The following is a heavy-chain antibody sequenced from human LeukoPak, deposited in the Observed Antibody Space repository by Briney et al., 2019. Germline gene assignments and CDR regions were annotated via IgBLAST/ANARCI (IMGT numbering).Heavy chain of an antibody. V-gene: IGHV3-23*01. CDR2: ISDGGGST. CDR1: GFTFRNYG. D-gene: IGHD6-6*01. Sequence: GGSLRLSCAASGFTFRNYGMSWVRQAPGKGLEWVSAISDGGGSTYYADSVKGRFTISRDNSKNTLYLDMKSLRAEDTAVYYCAKRVEYSSSSGGYFDYWGQGTLVTVSS. J-gene: IGHJ4*02. CDR3: AKRVEYSSSSGGYFDY.